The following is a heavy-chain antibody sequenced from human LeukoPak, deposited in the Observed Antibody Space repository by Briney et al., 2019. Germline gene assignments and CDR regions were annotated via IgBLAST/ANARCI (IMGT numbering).Heavy chain of an antibody. Sequence: GGSLRLSCAASGFTVSTNYMNWVRQAPGKGLEWVSLVYMGGRTYYADSVKGRFTISRDSTKNTIYLQMNNLRAEDTAVYYCARGLLRDGYTYTYSFDYWGQGTLVTVSS. D-gene: IGHD5-18*01. J-gene: IGHJ4*02. CDR1: GFTVSTNY. CDR3: ARGLLRDGYTYTYSFDY. V-gene: IGHV3-66*01. CDR2: VYMGGRT.